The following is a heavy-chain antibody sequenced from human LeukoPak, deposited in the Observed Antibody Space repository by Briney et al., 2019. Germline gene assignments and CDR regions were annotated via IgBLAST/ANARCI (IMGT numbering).Heavy chain of an antibody. V-gene: IGHV4-38-2*01. D-gene: IGHD4-11*01. CDR2: IYHSGST. CDR1: GYSISSGYY. CDR3: ARQSYSSYVALDY. Sequence: SETLSLTCAVSGYSISSGYYWGWIRQPPGKVLEWIGSIYHSGSTYYNPSLKSRVTISVDTSKNQFSLKLSSVTAADTAVYYCARQSYSSYVALDYWGQGTLVTVSS. J-gene: IGHJ4*02.